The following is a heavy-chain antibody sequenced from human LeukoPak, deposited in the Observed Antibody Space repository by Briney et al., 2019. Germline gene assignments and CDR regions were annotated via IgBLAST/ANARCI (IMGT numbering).Heavy chain of an antibody. CDR1: GGTFSSYA. CDR3: ALQEGVRWEYFQH. V-gene: IGHV1-69*01. CDR2: IIPIFGTA. J-gene: IGHJ1*01. D-gene: IGHD4-23*01. Sequence: SVKVSCKASGGTFSSYAISWVRQAPGQGLEWMGGIIPIFGTANHAQKFQGRVTITADESTSTAYMELSSLRSEDTAVYYCALQEGVRWEYFQHWGQGTLVTVSS.